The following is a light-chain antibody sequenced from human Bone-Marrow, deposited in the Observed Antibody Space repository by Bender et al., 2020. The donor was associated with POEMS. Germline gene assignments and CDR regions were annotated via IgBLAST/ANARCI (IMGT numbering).Light chain of an antibody. CDR3: ATWDDSRNGWV. Sequence: QSVLTQPPSASGTPGQRVTISCSGSSSKFGSYPVNWYQQLPGAAPKLVIFNNSQRPSGVPDRFSGSKSGTSASLAISGLLSDDEADFYCATWDDSRNGWVFGGGTKLTVL. V-gene: IGLV1-44*01. CDR1: SSKFGSYP. CDR2: NNS. J-gene: IGLJ3*02.